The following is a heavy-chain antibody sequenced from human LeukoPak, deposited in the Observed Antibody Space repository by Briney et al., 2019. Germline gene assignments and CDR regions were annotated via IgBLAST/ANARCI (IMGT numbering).Heavy chain of an antibody. J-gene: IGHJ4*02. CDR2: ISGSGAST. Sequence: GGSLRLSCAASGFPFSSYAMNWVRQAPGTGLEWVSAISGSGASTYYADSVKDRFTLSRDDSKNTLYLQMNSLRAEDTAVYYCAKSRSSSSTSCYNYWGQGTLVTVSS. D-gene: IGHD2-2*02. V-gene: IGHV3-23*01. CDR1: GFPFSSYA. CDR3: AKSRSSSSTSCYNY.